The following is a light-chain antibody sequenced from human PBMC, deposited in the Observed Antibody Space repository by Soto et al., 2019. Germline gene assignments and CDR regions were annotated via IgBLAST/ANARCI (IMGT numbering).Light chain of an antibody. Sequence: DIPMTQSPSTLSASVGDRVTITCRASQSISSWLAWYQQKPGKAPKLLIYDASSLESGVPSRFSGSGSGTEVTLTISSLQPDDFATYYCQQYKSYSRGLTFGGGTKVEVK. J-gene: IGKJ4*01. CDR1: QSISSW. V-gene: IGKV1-5*01. CDR2: DAS. CDR3: QQYKSYSRGLT.